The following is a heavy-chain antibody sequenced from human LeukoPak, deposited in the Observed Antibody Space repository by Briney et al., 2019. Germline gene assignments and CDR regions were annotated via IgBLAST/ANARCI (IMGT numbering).Heavy chain of an antibody. V-gene: IGHV5-51*01. Sequence: GESLKISCKGSGYSFTSYWIGWVRQMPGKGLEWMGIIYPGDSDTRYSPSFQGQVTISADKSISTAYLQWSSLKASDTAMYYCARKKFGSMVRGVITPYYFDYWGQGTLVTVSS. J-gene: IGHJ4*02. CDR3: ARKKFGSMVRGVITPYYFDY. CDR1: GYSFTSYW. D-gene: IGHD3-10*01. CDR2: IYPGDSDT.